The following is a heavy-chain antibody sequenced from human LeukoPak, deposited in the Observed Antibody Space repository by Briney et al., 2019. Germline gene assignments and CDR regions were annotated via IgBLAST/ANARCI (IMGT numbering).Heavy chain of an antibody. Sequence: GGSLRLSCAASGFTFSSYAMSWVRQAPGKELEWVSAISGSGGSTYYADSVKGRFTISRDNSKNTLYLQMNSLRAEDTAVYYSVGNYYDSSGLDYWGQGTLVTVSS. V-gene: IGHV3-23*01. J-gene: IGHJ4*02. D-gene: IGHD3-22*01. CDR1: GFTFSSYA. CDR3: VGNYYDSSGLDY. CDR2: ISGSGGST.